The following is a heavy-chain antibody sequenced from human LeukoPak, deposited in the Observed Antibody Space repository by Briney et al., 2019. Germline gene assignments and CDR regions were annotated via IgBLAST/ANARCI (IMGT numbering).Heavy chain of an antibody. J-gene: IGHJ6*03. CDR2: INHSGST. Sequence: SETLSLTCAVYGGSFSGYYWSWIRQPPGKGLEWIGEINHSGSTNYNPSLKSRVTISVDTSKNQFSLKLSSVTAADTAMYYCARTYYDILTGYQPDPYYYYYMDVWGKGTTVTVSS. CDR3: ARTYYDILTGYQPDPYYYYYMDV. CDR1: GGSFSGYY. D-gene: IGHD3-9*01. V-gene: IGHV4-34*01.